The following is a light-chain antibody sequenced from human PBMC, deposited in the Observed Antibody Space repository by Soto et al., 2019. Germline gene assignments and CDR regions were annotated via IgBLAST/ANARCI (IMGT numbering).Light chain of an antibody. CDR2: GAS. CDR1: QSVSSN. J-gene: IGKJ1*01. CDR3: QQYNNWLPWT. Sequence: SLATLSVTPGERATLSCRASQSVSSNLAWYQQKPRQAPRLLIYGASTRATGIPARFSGSGSGTEFTLTISSLQSEDFAVHYCQQYNNWLPWTFGQGTKVDIK. V-gene: IGKV3-15*01.